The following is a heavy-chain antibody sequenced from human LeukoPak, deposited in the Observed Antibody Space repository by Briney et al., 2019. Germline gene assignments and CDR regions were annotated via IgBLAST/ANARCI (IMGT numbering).Heavy chain of an antibody. CDR1: GDILTELS. D-gene: IGHD3-22*01. CDR2: SDPEDGEI. V-gene: IGHV1-24*01. CDR3: ATTYYETSGYYYQIAGWYFDL. Sequence: GASVKVSCKVSGDILTELSMHWVRQAPGKGLEWMGGSDPEDGEITYAQKFQGRVTMTEDTSTDTAYMELSSLKSEDTAVYYCATTYYETSGYYYQIAGWYFDLWGRGTLVTVPS. J-gene: IGHJ2*01.